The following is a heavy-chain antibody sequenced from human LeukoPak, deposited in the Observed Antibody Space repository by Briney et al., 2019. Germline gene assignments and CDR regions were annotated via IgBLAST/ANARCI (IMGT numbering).Heavy chain of an antibody. Sequence: SSETLSLTCTVSGGSISSGGYYWSWIRQHPGKGLEWIGYIYYSGSTYYNPSLKSRVTISVDTSKNQFSLKLSSVTAADTAVYYCARGRTKYQLRAFDLWGRGTLSLSPQ. V-gene: IGHV4-31*03. CDR2: IYYSGST. J-gene: IGHJ2*01. CDR3: ARGRTKYQLRAFDL. CDR1: GGSISSGGYY. D-gene: IGHD2-2*01.